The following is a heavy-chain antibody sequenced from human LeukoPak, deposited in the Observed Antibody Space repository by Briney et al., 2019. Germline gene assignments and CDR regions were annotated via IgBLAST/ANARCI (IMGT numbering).Heavy chain of an antibody. Sequence: SETLSHTCTVSGGSISSGGYYWSWIRQHPGKGLEWIGYIYYSGSTYYNPSLKSRVTISVDTSKNQFSLKLSSVTAADTAVYYCARESYDSSGYPLGGLFDYWGQGTLVTVSS. D-gene: IGHD3-22*01. V-gene: IGHV4-31*03. CDR2: IYYSGST. J-gene: IGHJ4*02. CDR1: GGSISSGGYY. CDR3: ARESYDSSGYPLGGLFDY.